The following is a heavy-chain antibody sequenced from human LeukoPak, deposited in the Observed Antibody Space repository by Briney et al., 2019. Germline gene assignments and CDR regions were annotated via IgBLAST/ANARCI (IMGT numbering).Heavy chain of an antibody. D-gene: IGHD2-2*01. Sequence: PSETLSLTCTVSGGSISSYYWSWIRQPAGKGLERIGRIYTGGSTNYNPSLKSRVTMSVDTSKNQFSLKLSSVTAADTAVYYCARAVVPAATGYYYYGMDVWGQGTTVTVSS. V-gene: IGHV4-4*07. CDR3: ARAVVPAATGYYYYGMDV. J-gene: IGHJ6*02. CDR2: IYTGGST. CDR1: GGSISSYY.